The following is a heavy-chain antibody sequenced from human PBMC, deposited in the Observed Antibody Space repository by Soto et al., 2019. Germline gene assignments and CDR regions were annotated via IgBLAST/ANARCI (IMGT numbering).Heavy chain of an antibody. Sequence: EVQLVDSGGGFVQPGGSLRLSCAASGFTFDTFSMNWIRQAPGRGLEWVSYISGRSTVIYYADSVKGRFTSSRDNAKNSLYLQMTSLRDEDSAVYYCARVRSGSYYYLDYWGQGTLVTVSS. V-gene: IGHV3-48*02. J-gene: IGHJ4*02. CDR3: ARVRSGSYYYLDY. D-gene: IGHD1-26*01. CDR1: GFTFDTFS. CDR2: ISGRSTVI.